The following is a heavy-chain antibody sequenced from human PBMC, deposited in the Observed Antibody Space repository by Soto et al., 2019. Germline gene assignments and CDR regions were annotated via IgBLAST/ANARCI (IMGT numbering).Heavy chain of an antibody. CDR3: ARKDKSGYFNWFDP. CDR2: IFPSDSDT. V-gene: IGHV5-51*01. CDR1: GYRFTSYW. J-gene: IGHJ5*02. D-gene: IGHD3-22*01. Sequence: PGESLKIPCRTSGYRFTSYWIAWVRQMPGKGLEWMGIIFPSDSDTRSSPSFQGQVTISADRSTSTVLLQWASLKASDTAVYFCARKDKSGYFNWFDPWGQGTLVTVSS.